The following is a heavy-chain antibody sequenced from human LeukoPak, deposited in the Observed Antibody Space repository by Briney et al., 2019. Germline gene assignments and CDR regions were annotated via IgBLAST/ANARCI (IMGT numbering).Heavy chain of an antibody. V-gene: IGHV1-18*01. CDR3: ARRGGNYSHSDF. J-gene: IGHJ4*02. CDR2: VSPFNGNT. D-gene: IGHD1-26*01. Sequence: ASVKASCKASGYTFSSYGIIWVRQAPGQGLQWMGWVSPFNGNTDYAPKLQGRVTMTTDTSTTTAYMELRSLTSDDTAVYYCARRGGNYSHSDFWGQGTLVTVSS. CDR1: GYTFSSYG.